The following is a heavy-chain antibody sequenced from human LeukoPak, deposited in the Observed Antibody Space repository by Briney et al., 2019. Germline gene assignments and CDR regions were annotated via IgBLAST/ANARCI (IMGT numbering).Heavy chain of an antibody. Sequence: SETLSLTCTVSGGSINNYYWSWIRQPPGKGLEWIGYIYYSGSSNYSPSLKSRVTISVDTSKNQFSLKLSFVTAADTAVYYCARLRVKRRFDYWGQGTLVTVSS. CDR1: GGSINNYY. V-gene: IGHV4-59*08. J-gene: IGHJ4*02. D-gene: IGHD3-10*01. CDR3: ARLRVKRRFDY. CDR2: IYYSGSS.